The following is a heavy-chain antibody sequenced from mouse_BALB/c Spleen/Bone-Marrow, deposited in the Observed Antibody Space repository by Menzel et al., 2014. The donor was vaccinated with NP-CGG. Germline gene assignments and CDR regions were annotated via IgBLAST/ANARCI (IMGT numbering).Heavy chain of an antibody. D-gene: IGHD1-2*01. CDR2: INPSTAYT. V-gene: IGHV1-7*01. J-gene: IGHJ3*01. Sequence: QVQLQHPGAELAKPGASVKMSCKASGYTFTVYWIHWVKQRPGQGLEWIGYINPSTAYTEYNQKFKDKATLTADKSSTTAYMQLSSLTSEDSAVYYCALTTATPFAYWGQGTLVTVS. CDR3: ALTTATPFAY. CDR1: GYTFTVYW.